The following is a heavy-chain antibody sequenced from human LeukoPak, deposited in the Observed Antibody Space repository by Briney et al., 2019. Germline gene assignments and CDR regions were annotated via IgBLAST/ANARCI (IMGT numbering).Heavy chain of an antibody. D-gene: IGHD2-15*01. CDR3: ARQGGYCSASRCPGGFHYMDV. J-gene: IGHJ6*03. CDR2: IYTFGST. Sequence: SETLSLTCTVSGGSMSGYYWSWIRQPPGKGLQWIGFIYTFGSTKYNPSLKSRVTISGDMSRRQFSLKLTSVTAADTAVYFCARQGGYCSASRCPGGFHYMDVWGKRTTVAVSS. CDR1: GGSMSGYY. V-gene: IGHV4-4*09.